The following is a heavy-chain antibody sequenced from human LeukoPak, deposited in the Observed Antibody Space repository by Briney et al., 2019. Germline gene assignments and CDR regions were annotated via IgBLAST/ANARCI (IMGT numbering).Heavy chain of an antibody. CDR2: IYYSGST. Sequence: SETLSLTCSVSGGSISDYYWSWIRQPPGKGLEWIGYIYYSGSTNYNPSLKSRVTMSVDTSRNQLSLKLHSVTTADTAVYYCARSSYSSSGVVASSCFDYWGQGTLVTVSS. CDR3: ARSSYSSSGVVASSCFDY. D-gene: IGHD6-6*01. J-gene: IGHJ4*02. CDR1: GGSISDYY. V-gene: IGHV4-59*01.